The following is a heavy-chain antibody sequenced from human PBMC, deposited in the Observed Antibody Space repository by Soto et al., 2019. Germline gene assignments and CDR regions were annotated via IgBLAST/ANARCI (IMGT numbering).Heavy chain of an antibody. CDR3: ARQSLGNIRLRGLDY. J-gene: IGHJ4*02. CDR2: IYSSGKT. CDR1: GFIVSGNYMSNNY. Sequence: PGGSLRLSCVVSGFIVSGNYMSNNYMSWVRQAPGKGLEWVSVIYSSGKTYYKDSVKGRFTISRDNSKNTLYLQMNSLRAEDTAVYYCARQSLGNIRLRGLDYWGQGALVTVSS. V-gene: IGHV3-66*04. D-gene: IGHD1-1*01.